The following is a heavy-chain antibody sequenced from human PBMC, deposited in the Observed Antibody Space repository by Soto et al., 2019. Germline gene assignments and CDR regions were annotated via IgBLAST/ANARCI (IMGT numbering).Heavy chain of an antibody. CDR1: GGSIGSSSYY. CDR2: IYDRGST. CDR3: ARQGYTSGRTHFDY. Sequence: QLQLQESGPGLVKPSETLSLTCTVSGGSIGSSSYYWGWIRQPPGKGLEWIGSIYDRGSTYSNPYLKSRPTKSLATFKNPGPQSLTSVTAAATAVYYCARQGYTSGRTHFDYWGQGTLVTVSS. J-gene: IGHJ4*02. D-gene: IGHD6-19*01. V-gene: IGHV4-39*01.